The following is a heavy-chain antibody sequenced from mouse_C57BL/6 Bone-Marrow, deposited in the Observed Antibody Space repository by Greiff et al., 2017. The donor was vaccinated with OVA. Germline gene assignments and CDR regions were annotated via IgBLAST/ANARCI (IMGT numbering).Heavy chain of an antibody. CDR2: INPSSGYT. Sequence: QVQLQQSGAELARPGASVKMSCKASGYTFTSYTMHWVKQRPGQGLEWIGYINPSSGYTKYNQKFKDKATLTADKSSSTAYMQLSSLTSEDSAVYYGARRGYGSSYGFAYWGQGTLVTVSA. D-gene: IGHD1-1*01. J-gene: IGHJ3*01. CDR1: GYTFTSYT. CDR3: ARRGYGSSYGFAY. V-gene: IGHV1-4*01.